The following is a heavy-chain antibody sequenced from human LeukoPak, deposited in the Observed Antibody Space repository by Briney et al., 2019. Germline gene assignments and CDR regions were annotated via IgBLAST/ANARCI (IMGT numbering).Heavy chain of an antibody. CDR2: INHSGST. J-gene: IGHJ4*02. D-gene: IGHD3-3*01. CDR1: GGSFSGYY. V-gene: IGHV4-34*01. CDR3: ARGHDGSGWAAEFDY. Sequence: SETLSLTCAVYGGSFSGYYWSWIRQPPGKGLEWIGEINHSGSTNYNPSLKSRVTISVDTSKNQFSLKLSSVTAADTAVYYCARGHDGSGWAAEFDYWGQGTLVTVSS.